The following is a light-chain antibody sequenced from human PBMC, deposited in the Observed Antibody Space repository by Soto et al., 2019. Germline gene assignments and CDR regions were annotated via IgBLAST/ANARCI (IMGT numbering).Light chain of an antibody. CDR1: NRDIGRYNL. CDR3: CSYAGAYV. V-gene: IGLV2-23*02. J-gene: IGLJ1*01. Sequence: QSVLTQPPSASGSPGQSITISCTGTNRDIGRYNLVSWYQQHPGKVPKLMIYEVSERPSGVSNRFSGSKSGNTASLTISGLQAEDEADYYCCSYAGAYVFGTGTKVTVL. CDR2: EVS.